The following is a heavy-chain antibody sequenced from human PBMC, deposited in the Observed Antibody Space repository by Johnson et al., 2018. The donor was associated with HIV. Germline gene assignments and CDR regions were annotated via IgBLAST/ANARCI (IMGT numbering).Heavy chain of an antibody. Sequence: QVQLVESGGGLIQPGGSLRLSCAASGFTVSSYAMHWVRQAPGKGLAWVAVISYDGSNKYYADSVKGRFTISRAHSKHTLYLQMNSLRAEDTAVYYCARDRPIAAAGHDAFDFWGQGTMVTVSS. CDR1: GFTVSSYA. D-gene: IGHD6-13*01. J-gene: IGHJ3*01. CDR3: ARDRPIAAAGHDAFDF. CDR2: ISYDGSNK. V-gene: IGHV3-30*14.